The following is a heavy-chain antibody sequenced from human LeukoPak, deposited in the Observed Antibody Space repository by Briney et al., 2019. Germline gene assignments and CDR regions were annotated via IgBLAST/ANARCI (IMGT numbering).Heavy chain of an antibody. D-gene: IGHD6-19*01. J-gene: IGHJ3*02. CDR1: GGSISSSSYY. CDR3: ASTGIAVAGTIDAFDI. CDR2: IYYSGST. Sequence: SETLSLTCTVSGGSISSSSYYWGWIRQPPGKGLEWIGSIYYSGSTYYNPSLKSRVTLSVDTSKNQFSLKLSSVTAADTAVYYCASTGIAVAGTIDAFDIWGQGTMVTVSS. V-gene: IGHV4-39*07.